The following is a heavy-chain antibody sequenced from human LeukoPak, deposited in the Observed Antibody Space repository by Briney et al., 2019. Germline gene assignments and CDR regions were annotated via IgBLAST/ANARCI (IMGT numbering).Heavy chain of an antibody. D-gene: IGHD6-13*01. CDR1: GFTFSSYS. J-gene: IGHJ5*02. CDR2: ISSSSSYI. V-gene: IGHV3-21*04. Sequence: GGSLRLSCAASGFTFSSYSTNWVRQAPGKGLEWVSSISSSSSYIYYADFVKGRFTISRDNSKNTLFLQMNSLRAEDTAVYFCAARSLASSWFLDLWGQGTLVTVSS. CDR3: AARSLASSWFLDL.